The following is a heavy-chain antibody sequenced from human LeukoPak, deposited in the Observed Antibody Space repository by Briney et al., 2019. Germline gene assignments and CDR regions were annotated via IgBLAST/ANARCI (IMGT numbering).Heavy chain of an antibody. CDR2: IGHSSGT. Sequence: GSLRLSCAASGFAFSSYAMSWVRQAPGKGPEWVATIGHSSGTWYADSVMGRFTVSRDNSKSTLYLEMNSLRGEDTAQYYCADFGSGSYIFDCWGQGSLVTVSS. D-gene: IGHD3-10*01. V-gene: IGHV3-23*01. J-gene: IGHJ4*02. CDR1: GFAFSSYA. CDR3: ADFGSGSYIFDC.